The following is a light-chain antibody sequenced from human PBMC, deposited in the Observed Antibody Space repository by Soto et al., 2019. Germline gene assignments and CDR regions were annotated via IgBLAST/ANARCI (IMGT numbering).Light chain of an antibody. V-gene: IGKV3-20*01. CDR2: GAS. Sequence: EIVLTQAPGTLSLSPGERATVSGRASQSASSSYVAWYQQKPGQAPRLLISGASNRATGIPDRFSGSGSGTDFTLTISRLEPEDFAVYYCQHYARSVGTFGQGTRVEIK. J-gene: IGKJ1*01. CDR1: QSASSSY. CDR3: QHYARSVGT.